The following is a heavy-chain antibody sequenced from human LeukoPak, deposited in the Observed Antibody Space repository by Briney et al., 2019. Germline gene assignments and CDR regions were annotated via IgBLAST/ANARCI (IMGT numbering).Heavy chain of an antibody. D-gene: IGHD3/OR15-3a*01. V-gene: IGHV3-15*01. CDR3: TTDWTLGPPPSGDS. CDR2: IKSKTDGGTT. Sequence: GGSLRLSCAASGFTFSNAWMSWVRQAPGKGLEWVGRIKSKTDGGTTDYAAPVKARFPISRDDSKNTLYLQMNSLKTEDTAVYYCTTDWTLGPPPSGDSWGQGTLVTVSS. J-gene: IGHJ4*02. CDR1: GFTFSNAW.